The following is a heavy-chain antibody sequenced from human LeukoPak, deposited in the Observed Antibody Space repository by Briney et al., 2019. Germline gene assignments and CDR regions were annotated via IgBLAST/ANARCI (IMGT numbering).Heavy chain of an antibody. V-gene: IGHV3-74*01. Sequence: GGSLRLSCAASGFTFSSYWMHWVRQAPGKGLVWVSRINTDGSSTSYADSVKGRFTISRDNAKNTLYLQMNSLRAEDTAVYYCAKGPNYYDSSGYSHDAFDIWGQGTMVTVSS. J-gene: IGHJ3*02. CDR2: INTDGSST. D-gene: IGHD3-22*01. CDR3: AKGPNYYDSSGYSHDAFDI. CDR1: GFTFSSYW.